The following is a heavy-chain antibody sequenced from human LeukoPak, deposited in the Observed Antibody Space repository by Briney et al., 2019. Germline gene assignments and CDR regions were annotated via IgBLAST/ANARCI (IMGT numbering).Heavy chain of an antibody. Sequence: GGSLTLSCEASGDTFGAHYMAWLRQAPGKGLEWVALIYNSAATNYAESARGRFTISRGNSDNTLFLQMGDLRAEDTAVYYCARFLVAVTDFFFASWGQGTLVTVSP. D-gene: IGHD6-19*01. J-gene: IGHJ4*02. CDR2: IYNSAAT. V-gene: IGHV3-53*01. CDR3: ARFLVAVTDFFFAS. CDR1: GDTFGAHY.